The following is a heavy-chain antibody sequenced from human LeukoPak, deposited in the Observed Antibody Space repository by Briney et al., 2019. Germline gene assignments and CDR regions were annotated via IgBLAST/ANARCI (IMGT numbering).Heavy chain of an antibody. J-gene: IGHJ4*02. CDR1: GYTFTGYH. CDR2: INPNSGGT. V-gene: IGHV1-2*02. Sequence: ASVKVSCKASGYTFTGYHMHWVRQAPGQGLEWMGWINPNSGGTNYAQKFQGRVTMTRDTSISTAYMELSRLRFDDTAVYYCARDFGDGGYNTFDCWGQGTLVTVSS. D-gene: IGHD5-24*01. CDR3: ARDFGDGGYNTFDC.